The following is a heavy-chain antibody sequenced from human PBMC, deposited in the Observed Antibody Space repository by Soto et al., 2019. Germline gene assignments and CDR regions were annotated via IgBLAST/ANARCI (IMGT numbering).Heavy chain of an antibody. CDR2: ISYSGSA. CDR1: GDSMSNYY. J-gene: IGHJ3*02. CDR3: ARFGWLRNVAFDI. Sequence: TSETLSLTCTVSGDSMSNYYWSWIRQPPGKGLEWIGYISYSGSANYNPSLKSRVTISVDTSKNHFSLKLSSVTAADTAVYYCARFGWLRNVAFDIWGRGTMVTVSS. V-gene: IGHV4-59*01. D-gene: IGHD5-12*01.